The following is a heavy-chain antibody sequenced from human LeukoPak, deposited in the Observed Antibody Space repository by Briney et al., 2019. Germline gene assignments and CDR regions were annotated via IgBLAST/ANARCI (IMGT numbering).Heavy chain of an antibody. CDR1: GVSISSGGYY. J-gene: IGHJ3*02. CDR3: ARDRFQRLEEDAFDI. V-gene: IGHV4-31*03. Sequence: SQTLSLTCTVSGVSISSGGYYWSWIRQHPGKGLEWIGYIYYSGSTYYNPSLKSRVTISVDTSKNQFSLKLSSVTAADTAVYYCARDRFQRLEEDAFDIWGQGTMVTVSS. D-gene: IGHD5-12*01. CDR2: IYYSGST.